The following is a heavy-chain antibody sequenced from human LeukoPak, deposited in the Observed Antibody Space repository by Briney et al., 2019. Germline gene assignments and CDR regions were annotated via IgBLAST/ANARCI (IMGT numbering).Heavy chain of an antibody. Sequence: PGGSLRLSCAASGFTFSGYSMNWVRQAPGKGLQWVSSISRGSTYIYYADSVKGRFAISRDNSKNSLYLQMNSLRAEDTAVYYCARENDYSHYVFDYWGQGPLVTVSS. V-gene: IGHV3-21*01. CDR1: GFTFSGYS. CDR2: ISRGSTYI. CDR3: ARENDYSHYVFDY. D-gene: IGHD4-11*01. J-gene: IGHJ4*02.